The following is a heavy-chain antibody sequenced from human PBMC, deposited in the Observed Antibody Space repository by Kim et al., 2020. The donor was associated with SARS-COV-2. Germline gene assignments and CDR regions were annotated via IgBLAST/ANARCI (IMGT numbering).Heavy chain of an antibody. D-gene: IGHD3-16*01. V-gene: IGHV3-48*03. CDR2: ISSSGSTI. CDR3: ARERPTLYYYGMDV. CDR1: GFTFSSYE. J-gene: IGHJ6*02. Sequence: GGSLRLSCAASGFTFSSYEMNWVRQAPGKGLEWVSYISSSGSTIYYADSVKGRFTISRDNAKNSLYLQMNSLRAEDTAVYYCARERPTLYYYGMDVWGQGTTVTVSS.